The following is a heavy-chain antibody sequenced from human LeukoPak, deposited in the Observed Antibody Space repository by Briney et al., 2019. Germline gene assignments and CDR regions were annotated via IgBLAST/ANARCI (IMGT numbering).Heavy chain of an antibody. CDR3: AKADCATIYCYVKDY. CDR2: ISGSGDKT. D-gene: IGHD2/OR15-2a*01. J-gene: IGHJ4*02. CDR1: GFTFSNSA. Sequence: GGSLRLSCAASGFTFSNSAMNWVRQTPEKGLEWVSAISGSGDKTLYADSVKGRFTISRDNSKNMLYLQMNSLRAEDTAIYYCAKADCATIYCYVKDYWGQGTLVTVSS. V-gene: IGHV3-23*01.